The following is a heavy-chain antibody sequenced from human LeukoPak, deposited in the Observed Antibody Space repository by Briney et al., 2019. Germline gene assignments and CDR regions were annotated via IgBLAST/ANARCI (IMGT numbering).Heavy chain of an antibody. CDR2: IYYSGST. D-gene: IGHD3-10*01. V-gene: IGHV4-31*03. CDR1: GGSISSGGYY. CDR3: ARGGGITMVRGVPNWFDP. Sequence: SETLSLTCTVSGGSISSGGYYWSWIRQHPGKGLERIGYIYYSGSTYYNPSLKSRVTISVDTSKNQFSLKLSSVTAADTAVYYCARGGGITMVRGVPNWFDPWGQGTLVTVSS. J-gene: IGHJ5*02.